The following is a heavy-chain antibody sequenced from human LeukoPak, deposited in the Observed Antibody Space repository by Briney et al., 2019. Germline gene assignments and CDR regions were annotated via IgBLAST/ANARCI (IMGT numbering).Heavy chain of an antibody. D-gene: IGHD3-22*01. CDR1: GGTFSSYA. CDR2: IIPIFGTA. CDR3: AGDEHYYDSSGYYYVFDP. V-gene: IGHV1-69*01. J-gene: IGHJ5*02. Sequence: SVTVSCKASGGTFSSYAISWVRQAPGQGLEWMGGIIPIFGTANYAQKFQGRVTITADESTSTAYMELSSLRSEDTAVYYCAGDEHYYDSSGYYYVFDPWGQGTLVTVSS.